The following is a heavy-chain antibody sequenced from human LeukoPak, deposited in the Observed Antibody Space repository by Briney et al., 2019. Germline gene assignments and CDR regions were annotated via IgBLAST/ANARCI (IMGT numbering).Heavy chain of an antibody. CDR1: GGSFSGYY. D-gene: IGHD5-18*01. CDR3: ARGSDTAMVTGFDY. Sequence: SETLSLTCAVYGGSFSGYYWSWIRQPPGKGLEWIGEINHSGSTNYNPSLKSRVTISVDTSKNQFSLKLSSVTAADTAVYYCARGSDTAMVTGFDYWGQGTLVTASS. J-gene: IGHJ4*02. V-gene: IGHV4-34*01. CDR2: INHSGST.